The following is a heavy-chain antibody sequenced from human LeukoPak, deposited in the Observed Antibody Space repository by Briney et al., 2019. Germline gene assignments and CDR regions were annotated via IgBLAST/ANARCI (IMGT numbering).Heavy chain of an antibody. CDR1: GGSFSGYY. CDR2: INHSGST. D-gene: IGHD4-23*01. J-gene: IGHJ3*02. V-gene: IGHV4-34*01. CDR3: ARSDYGGDPTYDAFDI. Sequence: SETLSLTCAVYGGSFSGYYWSWIRQPPGKGLEWIGEINHSGSTNYNPSLKGRVTMSLDTSKKQFSLKLTSVTAADTAVYYCARSDYGGDPTYDAFDIWGQGSMVTVSS.